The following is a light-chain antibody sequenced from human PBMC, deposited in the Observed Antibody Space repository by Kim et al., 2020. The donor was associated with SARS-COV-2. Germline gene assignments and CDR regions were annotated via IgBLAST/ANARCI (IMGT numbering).Light chain of an antibody. CDR1: SGHSNYA. J-gene: IGLJ3*02. CDR3: QTWDTGLWV. Sequence: ASVKLTCTLSSGHSNYAIAWHQQQPEKGPRYLMKLNSDGSHSKGDGIPDRFSGSSSVAERYLTISSLQSEDEADYYCQTWDTGLWVFGGGTQLTVL. CDR2: LNSDGSH. V-gene: IGLV4-69*01.